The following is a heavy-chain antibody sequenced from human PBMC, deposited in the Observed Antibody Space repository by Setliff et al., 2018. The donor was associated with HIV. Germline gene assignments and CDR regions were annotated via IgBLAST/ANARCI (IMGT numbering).Heavy chain of an antibody. CDR2: INAGNGNT. J-gene: IGHJ5*02. V-gene: IGHV1-3*01. Sequence: ASVKVSCKASGYSFTRNFVHWVRQAPGQRLEWMGWINAGNGNTKYSQKFRGRVTISRDTSASTVYMELNSLRSEDTAIYYCARDIGSVWHNWFDPWGQGTQVTVSS. D-gene: IGHD6-19*01. CDR3: ARDIGSVWHNWFDP. CDR1: GYSFTRNF.